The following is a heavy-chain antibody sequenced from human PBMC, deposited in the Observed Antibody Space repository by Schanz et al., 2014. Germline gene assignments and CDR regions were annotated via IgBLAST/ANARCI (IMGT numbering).Heavy chain of an antibody. V-gene: IGHV3-30*18. Sequence: VQLVESGGGLVQPGGSLRLSCAASGFSFGTYAMSWVRQAPGKGLEWVALVSSDGNNDYYTDSVKGRFTISRDNAKNSLYLQMNSLRAEDTAVYYCAKGRFGELSAFDIWGQGTMVTVSS. D-gene: IGHD3-10*01. CDR2: VSSDGNND. CDR3: AKGRFGELSAFDI. J-gene: IGHJ3*02. CDR1: GFSFGTYA.